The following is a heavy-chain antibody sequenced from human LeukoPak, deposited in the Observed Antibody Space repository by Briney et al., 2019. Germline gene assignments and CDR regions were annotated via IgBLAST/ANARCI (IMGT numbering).Heavy chain of an antibody. Sequence: ASVKVSCKVSGYTLTELSMHWVRQAPGKGLEWMGGFDPEDGETIYAQKFQGRVTMTGDTSTDTAYMELSRLRSEDTAVYYCATERLDIVVVQAALEPSPSYGMDVWGQGTTVTVSS. D-gene: IGHD2-2*01. V-gene: IGHV1-24*01. CDR1: GYTLTELS. J-gene: IGHJ6*01. CDR3: ATERLDIVVVQAALEPSPSYGMDV. CDR2: FDPEDGET.